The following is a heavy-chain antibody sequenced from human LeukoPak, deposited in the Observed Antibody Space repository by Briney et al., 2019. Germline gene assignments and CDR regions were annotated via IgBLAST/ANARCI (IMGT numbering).Heavy chain of an antibody. V-gene: IGHV4-31*03. Sequence: SQTLSLTCTVSGGSISSGGYYWSWIRQHPGKGLEWIGYIYYSGSTYYNPSLKSRVTISVDTSKNQFSLKLSSVTAADTAVYYCASGLYYDILTGPAFDIWGQGTMVTASS. J-gene: IGHJ3*02. D-gene: IGHD3-9*01. CDR3: ASGLYYDILTGPAFDI. CDR1: GGSISSGGYY. CDR2: IYYSGST.